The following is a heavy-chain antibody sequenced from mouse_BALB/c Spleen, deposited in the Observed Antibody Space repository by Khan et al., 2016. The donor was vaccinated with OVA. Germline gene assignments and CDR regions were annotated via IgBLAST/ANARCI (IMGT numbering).Heavy chain of an antibody. D-gene: IGHD2-1*01. CDR1: GYTFTSYW. CDR2: INPNNGGT. CDR3: TIGNYPYYAMDY. V-gene: IGHV1S81*02. J-gene: IGHJ4*01. Sequence: QVQLQQPGAELVKPGASVRLSCKASGYTFTSYWMQWVKLRPGQGFEWIGEINPNNGGTNYNEKFKRKATLTVDTSSSTAYMQLSSLTSEGSAVYYCTIGNYPYYAMDYWGQGPSVTVSS.